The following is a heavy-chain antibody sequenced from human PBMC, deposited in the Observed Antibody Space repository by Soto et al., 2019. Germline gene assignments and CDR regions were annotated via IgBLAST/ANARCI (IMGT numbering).Heavy chain of an antibody. CDR1: GFNFDDYS. J-gene: IGHJ4*02. Sequence: GGSLRLSCAASGFNFDDYSMHWVRQAPAKGLEWVSLINWDGSNTYYADSVKGRFTISRDNSRNSVYLELNSLRTEDTALYLCAKVSPRTPRHIDYWGQGTLVTVSS. D-gene: IGHD2-2*01. CDR2: INWDGSNT. V-gene: IGHV3-43*01. CDR3: AKVSPRTPRHIDY.